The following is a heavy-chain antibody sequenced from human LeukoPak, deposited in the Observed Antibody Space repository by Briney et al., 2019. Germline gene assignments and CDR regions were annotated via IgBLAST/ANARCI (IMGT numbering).Heavy chain of an antibody. V-gene: IGHV3-7*01. J-gene: IGHJ4*02. CDR3: AREGDYYDSSGLEY. D-gene: IGHD3-22*01. CDR2: IKQDGSEK. Sequence: GGSLRLSCAASGFTFSSYWMSWVRQAPGKGLEWVANIKQDGSEKYYVDSVKGRFTISRDNAKNSLYLQMNSLRAEDTAVYCCAREGDYYDSSGLEYWGQGTLVTVSS. CDR1: GFTFSSYW.